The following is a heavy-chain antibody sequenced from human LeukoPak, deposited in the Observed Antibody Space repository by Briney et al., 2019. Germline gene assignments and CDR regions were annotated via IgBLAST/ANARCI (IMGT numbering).Heavy chain of an antibody. Sequence: GGSLRLSCAASGFTFSSYAMSRVRQAPGNGLEWVSAISGSGGSTYYTDSVKGRFTISRDNSKNTLYLQMNSLRAEDTAVYYCAKRIYDFWSGYYRRAENHFDYWGQGTLVTVSS. CDR2: ISGSGGST. V-gene: IGHV3-23*01. CDR1: GFTFSSYA. J-gene: IGHJ4*02. D-gene: IGHD3-3*01. CDR3: AKRIYDFWSGYYRRAENHFDY.